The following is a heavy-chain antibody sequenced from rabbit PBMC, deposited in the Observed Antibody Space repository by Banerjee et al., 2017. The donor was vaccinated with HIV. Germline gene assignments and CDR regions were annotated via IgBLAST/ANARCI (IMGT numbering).Heavy chain of an antibody. D-gene: IGHD7-1*01. CDR3: ARDLAAVTGWNFNL. CDR2: IYTGNGGT. J-gene: IGHJ4*01. CDR1: GFSFSSTYW. V-gene: IGHV1S45*01. Sequence: QQQLEESGGDLVKPGASLTLTCTASGFSFSSTYWICWVRQAPGKGLEWIACIYTGNGGTYYASWAKGRFTISKSSSATVTLQMTSLTAADTATYFCARDLAAVTGWNFNLWGPGTLVTVS.